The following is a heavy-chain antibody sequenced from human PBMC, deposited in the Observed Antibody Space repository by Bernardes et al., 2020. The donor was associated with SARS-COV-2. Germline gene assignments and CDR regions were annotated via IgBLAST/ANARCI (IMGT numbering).Heavy chain of an antibody. CDR3: VKGGVTVAEAFDY. V-gene: IGHV3-23*01. J-gene: IGHJ4*02. CDR1: GFTFNNYA. CDR2: ITSSGVST. Sequence: GGSLRLSCAASGFTFNNYAMSWVRQAPGKGLEWVSTITSSGVSTDYADSVKGRFTITRENSKNMLYLQMNSLRAEDTAVYYCVKGGVTVAEAFDYWGQGTLVTVSS. D-gene: IGHD6-19*01.